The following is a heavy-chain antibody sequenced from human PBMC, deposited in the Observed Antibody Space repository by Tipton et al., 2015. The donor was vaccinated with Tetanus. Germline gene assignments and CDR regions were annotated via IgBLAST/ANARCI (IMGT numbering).Heavy chain of an antibody. CDR2: INHRGGI. V-gene: IGHV4-34*01. CDR1: GGSSSSFY. CDR3: ARGSKGSTAWFPDHYGMDV. J-gene: IGHJ6*02. Sequence: TLSLTCAVSGGSSSSFYWSWIRQPPGKGLEWIGEINHRGGISYNPSLRSRVTISVDTSKSQFSLNMTSVTAADTAVYYCARGSKGSTAWFPDHYGMDVWGQGTTVTVSS. D-gene: IGHD6-19*01.